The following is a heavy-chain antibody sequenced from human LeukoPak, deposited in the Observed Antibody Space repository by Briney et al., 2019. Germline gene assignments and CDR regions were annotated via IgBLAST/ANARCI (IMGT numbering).Heavy chain of an antibody. Sequence: PSETLSLTCAVYGGSFSGYYWSWIRQPPGKGLEWIGEINHSGSTNYNPSLKGRVTISVDTSKNQFSLKLSSVTAADTAVYYCASSARLKYYFDYWGQGTLVTVSS. J-gene: IGHJ4*02. CDR1: GGSFSGYY. V-gene: IGHV4-34*01. D-gene: IGHD2-21*02. CDR3: ASSARLKYYFDY. CDR2: INHSGST.